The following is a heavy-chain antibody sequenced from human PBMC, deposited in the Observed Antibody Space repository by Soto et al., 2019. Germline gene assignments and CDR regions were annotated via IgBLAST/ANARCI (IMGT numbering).Heavy chain of an antibody. CDR3: ARAEGIVLIRV. CDR1: GYTFTSYA. J-gene: IGHJ4*02. D-gene: IGHD2-8*01. Sequence: QVQLVQSGAEEKKPGASVKVSCKASGYTFTSYAMHWVRQAPGQRLEWMGWINAGNGNTKYSQKFQGRVTITRVTSAGTGYMELSSLRSEDTAVYYCARAEGIVLIRVWGQGTLVTVSS. V-gene: IGHV1-3*05. CDR2: INAGNGNT.